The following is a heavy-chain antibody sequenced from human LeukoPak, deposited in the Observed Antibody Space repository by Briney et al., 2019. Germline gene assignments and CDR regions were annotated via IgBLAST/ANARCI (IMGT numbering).Heavy chain of an antibody. D-gene: IGHD5-12*01. CDR3: ARGPLDSGYTYFDY. CDR2: FSYSGST. Sequence: PSETLSLTCTVSGGSVSSHYWSWIRQPPGKGLEWIGYFSYSGSTNYNPSLKSRVTISVDTSKNQFSLKLSSVTAADTAVYYCARGPLDSGYTYFDYWGQGTLVSVAS. J-gene: IGHJ4*02. V-gene: IGHV4-59*02. CDR1: GGSVSSHY.